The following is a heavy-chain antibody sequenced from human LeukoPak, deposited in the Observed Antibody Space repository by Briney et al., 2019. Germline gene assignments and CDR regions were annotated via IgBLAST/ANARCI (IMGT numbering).Heavy chain of an antibody. CDR3: ARGGSGYGFDY. J-gene: IGHJ4*02. D-gene: IGHD5-12*01. CDR1: GGTFSSYA. Sequence: SVKVSCKASGGTFSSYAISWVRQAPGQGLEWMGRIIPIFSTANYAQKFQGRVTITTDESTSTAYMELSSLRSEDTAVYYCARGGSGYGFDYWGQGTLVTVSS. V-gene: IGHV1-69*05. CDR2: IIPIFSTA.